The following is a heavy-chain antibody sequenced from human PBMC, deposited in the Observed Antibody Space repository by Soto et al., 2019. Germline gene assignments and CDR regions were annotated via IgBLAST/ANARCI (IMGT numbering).Heavy chain of an antibody. J-gene: IGHJ4*02. CDR3: AKDRYCSGGSCYSAYDY. Sequence: PGGALRLSCAASGFTFSSYAISWVRQAPGKGLEWVSAISGSGGSTYYADSVKGRFTISRDNSKNTLYLQMNSLRAEDTAVYYCAKDRYCSGGSCYSAYDYWGQGTLVTVSS. CDR2: ISGSGGST. CDR1: GFTFSSYA. D-gene: IGHD2-15*01. V-gene: IGHV3-23*01.